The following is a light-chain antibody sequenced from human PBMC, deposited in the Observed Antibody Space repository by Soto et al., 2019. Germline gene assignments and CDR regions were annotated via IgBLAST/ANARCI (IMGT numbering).Light chain of an antibody. J-gene: IGKJ1*01. V-gene: IGKV1-5*03. CDR3: QQYHTYWWS. CDR1: QNVDTW. CDR2: QSS. Sequence: DIPRTQSPSSLSASVGDTVTLTGRASQNVDTWLAWFQQRPGKAPKLLISQSSTLASGVPSRFSGSGSGTVCTRTISSLQPDYFATYFCQQYHTYWWSFGPGSKVEIK.